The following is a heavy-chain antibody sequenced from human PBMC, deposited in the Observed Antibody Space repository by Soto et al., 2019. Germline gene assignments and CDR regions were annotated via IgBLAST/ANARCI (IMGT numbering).Heavy chain of an antibody. Sequence: SLKISCAASGFTFSSYAMHWVRQAPGNGLEWVAVISYDGSNKYYADSVKGRFTISRDNSKNTLYLQMNSLRAEDTAVYYCASDYCSGGSCYKNWFDHWGQGTLFTVSS. J-gene: IGHJ5*02. D-gene: IGHD2-15*01. CDR1: GFTFSSYA. CDR2: ISYDGSNK. V-gene: IGHV3-30-3*01. CDR3: ASDYCSGGSCYKNWFDH.